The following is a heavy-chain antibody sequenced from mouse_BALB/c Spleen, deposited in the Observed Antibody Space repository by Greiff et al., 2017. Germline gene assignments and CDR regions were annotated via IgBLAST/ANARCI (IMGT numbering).Heavy chain of an antibody. D-gene: IGHD1-1*01. J-gene: IGHJ3*01. CDR3: ARDPPRRDYYGRGAY. V-gene: IGHV5-9-4*01. CDR2: ISSGGSYT. Sequence: EVKLVESGGGLVKPGGSLKLSCAASGFTFSSYAMSWVRQSPEKRLEWVAEISSGGSYTYYPDTVTGRFTISRDNAKNTLYLEMSSLRSEDTAMYYCARDPPRRDYYGRGAYWGQGTLVTVSA. CDR1: GFTFSSYA.